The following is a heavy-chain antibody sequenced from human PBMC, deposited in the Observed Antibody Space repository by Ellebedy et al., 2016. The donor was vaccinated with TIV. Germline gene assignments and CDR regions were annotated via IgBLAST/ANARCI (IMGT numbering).Heavy chain of an antibody. Sequence: SETLSLXXTVSGGCFNSYYWTWIRQPPGKGLEWVGHLTHTGRTNYNPSLQSRVAISLDSSKTQFSLELKSVTAADTAVYFCARSCSPSCWECLEYWGQGTLVTVSS. CDR3: ARSCSPSCWECLEY. D-gene: IGHD6-19*01. CDR1: GGCFNSYY. CDR2: LTHTGRT. J-gene: IGHJ4*02. V-gene: IGHV4-59*13.